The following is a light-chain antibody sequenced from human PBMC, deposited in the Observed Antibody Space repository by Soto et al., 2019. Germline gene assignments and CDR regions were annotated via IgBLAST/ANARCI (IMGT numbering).Light chain of an antibody. J-gene: IGKJ1*01. CDR3: QQSYSTPGT. CDR2: AAS. V-gene: IGKV1-39*01. Sequence: DIQMTQSPSPLSASVGDRVTITCRASQTISTYLNWYQQKPGKAPKLLIYAASSLQSGVPSRFSGSGSGTDFTLTISSLQPEDFATYYCQQSYSTPGTFGQGTKVDIK. CDR1: QTISTY.